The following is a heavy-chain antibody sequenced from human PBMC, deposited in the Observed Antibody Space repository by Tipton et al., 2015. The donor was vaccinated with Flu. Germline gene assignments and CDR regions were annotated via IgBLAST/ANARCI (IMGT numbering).Heavy chain of an antibody. CDR2: INPSGGST. CDR1: GYTFTSYY. J-gene: IGHJ4*02. CDR3: ARDERYYGSGSYYPFDY. D-gene: IGHD3-10*01. Sequence: QVQLVQSGAEVKKPGASVKVSCKASGYTFTSYYMHWVRQAPGQGLEWMGIINPSGGSTSYAQKFQGRVTMTRDTSTSTVYMELSSLRSEDTAVYYCARDERYYGSGSYYPFDYWGQGTLVTVSS. V-gene: IGHV1-46*01.